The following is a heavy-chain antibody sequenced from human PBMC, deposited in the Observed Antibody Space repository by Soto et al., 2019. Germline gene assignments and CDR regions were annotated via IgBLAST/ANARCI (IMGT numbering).Heavy chain of an antibody. J-gene: IGHJ6*02. CDR3: ARGDGGGSRGGYYYYYYGMDV. CDR1: GYSFTSYW. CDR2: IYPGDSDT. D-gene: IGHD2-15*01. Sequence: GESLKISCKGSGYSFTSYWIGWVRQMPGKGLEWMGIIYPGDSDTRYSPSFQGQVTISADKSISTAYLQWSGLKASDTAMYYCARGDGGGSRGGYYYYYYGMDVWGQGTTVTVSS. V-gene: IGHV5-51*01.